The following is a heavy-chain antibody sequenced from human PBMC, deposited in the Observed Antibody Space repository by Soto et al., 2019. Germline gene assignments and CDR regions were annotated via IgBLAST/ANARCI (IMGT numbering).Heavy chain of an antibody. V-gene: IGHV3-20*04. CDR2: VNWNGGSN. J-gene: IGHJ4*02. Sequence: EVQLVESGGGVVRPGGSLRLSCAASGFTFDDYGMSLVRQAPGKGLEWVSGVNWNGGSNGYAESVKGRFTISRDNAKNSLYLQRNRLRAEDTALYYCASVSHSSSWYPFDYWGQGTLVTVSS. CDR3: ASVSHSSSWYPFDY. D-gene: IGHD6-13*01. CDR1: GFTFDDYG.